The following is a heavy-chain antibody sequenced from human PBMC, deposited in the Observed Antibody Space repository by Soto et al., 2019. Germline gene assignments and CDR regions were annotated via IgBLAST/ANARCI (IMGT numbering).Heavy chain of an antibody. V-gene: IGHV3-11*01. J-gene: IGHJ6*02. CDR3: ARDLPNWSGYSDFYHYGMDV. CDR2: ISSSGGTI. CDR1: GFTFSDYY. Sequence: LRLSCAASGFTFSDYYMSWIRQAPGKGLEWVSYISSSGGTIYYADSVKGRFTISRDNAKNSLYLQMNSLRAEDTAVYYCARDLPNWSGYSDFYHYGMDVWGQGTTVTVSS. D-gene: IGHD3-3*01.